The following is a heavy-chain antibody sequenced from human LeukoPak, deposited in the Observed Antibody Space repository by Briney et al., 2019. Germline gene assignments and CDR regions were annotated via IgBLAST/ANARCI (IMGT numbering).Heavy chain of an antibody. J-gene: IGHJ4*02. V-gene: IGHV3-64D*06. D-gene: IGHD6-13*01. CDR1: GFTFNRFY. CDR3: ARESSSWDFDY. CDR2: ISSNGATT. Sequence: GGSLRLSCSASGFTFNRFYLHWVRQAPGKGLEFVSHISSNGATTYYADSVKGRFTISRDNSKNTLYLQMSSLRADDTAVYYCARESSSWDFDYWGQGTLVTVSS.